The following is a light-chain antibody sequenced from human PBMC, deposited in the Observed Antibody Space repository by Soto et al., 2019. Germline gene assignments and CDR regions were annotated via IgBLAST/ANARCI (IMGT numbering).Light chain of an antibody. CDR2: EGS. CDR1: SSDVGSYNL. Sequence: QSALTQPASVSGSPGQSITISCTGTSSDVGSYNLVSWYQQHPGKAPKLMIYEGSKRPSGVSNRFSGSKSGNTASLTISGLQAEDEADYYCISYASRDTLLWVFGGGTKLTVL. J-gene: IGLJ3*02. CDR3: ISYASRDTLLWV. V-gene: IGLV2-14*02.